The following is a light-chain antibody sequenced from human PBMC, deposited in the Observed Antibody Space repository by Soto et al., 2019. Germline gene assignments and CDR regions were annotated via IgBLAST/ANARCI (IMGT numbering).Light chain of an antibody. J-gene: IGKJ1*01. V-gene: IGKV1-5*01. CDR1: QSISNW. CDR2: EAY. CDR3: QQYSSYWT. Sequence: DIQMTQSPSTLSASVGDRVTITCRASQSISNWLAWYQQKPGKAPKLLIYEAYNSESGVPSRFSGSGSGTEFTLTISSLQPDDFATYYCQQYSSYWTFGQGTKV.